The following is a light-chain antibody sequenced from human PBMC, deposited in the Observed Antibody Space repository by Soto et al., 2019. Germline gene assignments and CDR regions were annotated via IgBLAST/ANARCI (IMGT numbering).Light chain of an antibody. J-gene: IGLJ1*01. V-gene: IGLV2-14*03. CDR2: DVS. CDR1: SSDVGGYNY. Sequence: QSVLTQPASVSGSPGQSITISCTGTSSDVGGYNYVSWYQQHPGKAPKLMIYDVSYRPSGVSNRFSASKSGNTASLTISGLQAEDEADYYCSPYTTSSTRVFGTGTKVTVL. CDR3: SPYTTSSTRV.